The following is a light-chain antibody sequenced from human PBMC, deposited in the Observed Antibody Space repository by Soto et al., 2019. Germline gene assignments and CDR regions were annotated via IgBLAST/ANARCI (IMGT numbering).Light chain of an antibody. CDR2: GAS. Sequence: DIQFPQFHPTLSASVGDRATITCSASQSIRHYLAWYQQLPGKAPKLLIYGASTLQSGVPSRFSGSGSGTEFTLTISSLQPDDFGTYFCQHHNSYSQTFGRGTKV. V-gene: IGKV1-5*01. CDR1: QSIRHY. J-gene: IGKJ1*01. CDR3: QHHNSYSQT.